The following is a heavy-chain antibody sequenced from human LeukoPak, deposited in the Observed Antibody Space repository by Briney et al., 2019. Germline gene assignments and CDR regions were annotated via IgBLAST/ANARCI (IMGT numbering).Heavy chain of an antibody. Sequence: SETLSLTCTVSGYSISSGYYWGWIRQPPGKGLEWIGSIYHSGSTYYNPSLKSRVTISVDTSKNQFSLKLSSVTAADTAVYYCARGLGYYFDYWGQGTLVTVSS. V-gene: IGHV4-38-2*02. CDR1: GYSISSGYY. CDR3: ARGLGYYFDY. CDR2: IYHSGST. J-gene: IGHJ4*02. D-gene: IGHD5/OR15-5a*01.